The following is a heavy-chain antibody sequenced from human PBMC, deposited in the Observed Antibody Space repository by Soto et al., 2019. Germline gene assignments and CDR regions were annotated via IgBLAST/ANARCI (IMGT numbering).Heavy chain of an antibody. J-gene: IGHJ6*02. Sequence: PGGSLRLSCAASGFTFSSYSMNWARQAPGKGLEWVSYISSSSSTIYYADSVKGRFTISRDNAKNSLYLQMNSLRAEDTAVYYCARADSGYAHGYYYYGMDVWGQGTTVTVSS. CDR2: ISSSSSTI. CDR3: ARADSGYAHGYYYYGMDV. V-gene: IGHV3-48*01. CDR1: GFTFSSYS. D-gene: IGHD5-12*01.